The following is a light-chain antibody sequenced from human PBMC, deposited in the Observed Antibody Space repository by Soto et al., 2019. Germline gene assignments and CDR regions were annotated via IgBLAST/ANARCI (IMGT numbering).Light chain of an antibody. J-gene: IGLJ1*01. CDR2: DIN. Sequence: QSVLTQPPSVSAAPGQKVTISCSGSSSNIGNNYVSWYQQLPGTAPKLLIYDINKRPSGIPDRFSGSKSGTSATLGITGLQTGDEADYYCGTWDNSLSAYVFGTGNKVTVL. CDR1: SSNIGNNY. CDR3: GTWDNSLSAYV. V-gene: IGLV1-51*01.